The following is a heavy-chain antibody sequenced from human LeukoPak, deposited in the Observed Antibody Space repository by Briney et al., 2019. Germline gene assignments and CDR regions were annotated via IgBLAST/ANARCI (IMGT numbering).Heavy chain of an antibody. CDR1: GGSISSYY. CDR2: IYYSGAT. V-gene: IGHV4-59*01. J-gene: IGHJ4*02. CDR3: ARGVYIAAAQYGY. D-gene: IGHD6-13*01. Sequence: PSETLSLTCTVSGGSISSYYWSWIRQPPGKGLEWIGYIYYSGATNYNPSLKSRVTISVDTSKNQFSLKLSSVTAADTAVYYCARGVYIAAAQYGYWGQGTLVTVSS.